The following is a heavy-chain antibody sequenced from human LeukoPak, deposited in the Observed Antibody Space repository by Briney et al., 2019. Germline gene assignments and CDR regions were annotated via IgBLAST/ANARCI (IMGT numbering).Heavy chain of an antibody. J-gene: IGHJ4*02. D-gene: IGHD3-9*01. CDR3: ARCPLRYFDWLDLGDY. CDR1: GYTFTGYY. V-gene: IGHV1-2*02. Sequence: ASVKVSCKASGYTFTGYYMHWVRQAPGQGLEWMGWMHPNSGGTNYAQNFQGRVTMTRDTSTSTAYMELRSLRSDDTAVYYCARCPLRYFDWLDLGDYWGQGTLVTVSS. CDR2: MHPNSGGT.